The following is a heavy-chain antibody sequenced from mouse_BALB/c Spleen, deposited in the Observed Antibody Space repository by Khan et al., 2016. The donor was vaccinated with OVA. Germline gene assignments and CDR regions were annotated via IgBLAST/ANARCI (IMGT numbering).Heavy chain of an antibody. CDR1: GFSLTNYG. CDR3: AGFESSYYAIGY. V-gene: IGHV2-3*01. J-gene: IGHJ4*01. CDR2: IWGDGST. Sequence: QMQLEESGPGLVAPSQSLSITCTVSGFSLTNYGVSWVRQPPGKGLEWLGVIWGDGSTNYHSGLISRLSISKDNSKSQVFLKLNSLQTDDTATYYCAGFESSYYAIGYWGQGTSVTVSS.